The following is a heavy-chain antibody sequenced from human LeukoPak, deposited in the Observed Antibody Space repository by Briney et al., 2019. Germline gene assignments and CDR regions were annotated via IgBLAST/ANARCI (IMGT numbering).Heavy chain of an antibody. D-gene: IGHD1-26*01. Sequence: GGSLRLSCAASGFTLSSNYMSWVRQAPGKGLEWVSVIYSGGSTYYADSVKGRFTISRDNSKNTLYLQMNSLRAEDTAVYYCASAVGASYYYYGMDVWGQGTTVTVSS. J-gene: IGHJ6*02. V-gene: IGHV3-53*01. CDR1: GFTLSSNY. CDR2: IYSGGST. CDR3: ASAVGASYYYYGMDV.